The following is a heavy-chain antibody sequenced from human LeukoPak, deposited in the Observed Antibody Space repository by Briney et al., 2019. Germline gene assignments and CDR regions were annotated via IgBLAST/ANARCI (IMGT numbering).Heavy chain of an antibody. D-gene: IGHD3-10*01. J-gene: IGHJ5*02. CDR3: ARILSRSYYGSGSYYENWFDP. CDR2: IYYTGST. V-gene: IGHV4-59*01. CDR1: GGSISSYY. Sequence: SETLSLTCTVSGGSISSYYWSWIRQPPGKGLEWIGYIYYTGSTNYNPSLKSRVTISVDTSKNKFSLILSSVTAADTAVYYFARILSRSYYGSGSYYENWFDPWGQGTLVTVSS.